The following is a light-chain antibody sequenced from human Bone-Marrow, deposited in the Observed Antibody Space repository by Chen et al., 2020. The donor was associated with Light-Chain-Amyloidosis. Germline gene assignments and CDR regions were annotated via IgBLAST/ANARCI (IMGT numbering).Light chain of an antibody. CDR3: QQYYSTPIT. CDR2: WAS. CDR1: QSVLYSSNNKNY. J-gene: IGKJ5*01. Sequence: DIVMTQSPASLAVSLGERAPINCKSSQSVLYSSNNKNYLAWYQQKPGQPPKLLIYWASTRESGVPDRFSGSGSGTDFTLTISSLQAEDVAVYYCQQYYSTPITFGQGTRLEIK. V-gene: IGKV4-1*01.